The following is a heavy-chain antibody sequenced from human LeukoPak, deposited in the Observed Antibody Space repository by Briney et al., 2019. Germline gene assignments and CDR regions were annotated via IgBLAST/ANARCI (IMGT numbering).Heavy chain of an antibody. J-gene: IGHJ5*02. CDR1: GYTFTSYY. D-gene: IGHD3-10*01. CDR3: ARAGYYGSGSFRNWFDP. CDR2: INPSGGGT. Sequence: ASVKVSCKASGYTFTSYYMHWVRQAPGQGLEWMGIINPSGGGTSYAQKFQGRVTMTRDMSTSTVYMELSSLRSEDTAVYYCARAGYYGSGSFRNWFDPWGQGTLVTVSS. V-gene: IGHV1-46*01.